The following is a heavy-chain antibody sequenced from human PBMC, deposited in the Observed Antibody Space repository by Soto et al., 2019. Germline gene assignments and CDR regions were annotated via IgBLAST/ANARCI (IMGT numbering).Heavy chain of an antibody. Sequence: SETLSLTCTVSGGSISSYYWSWIRQPPGKGLEWIGYIYYSGSTNYNPSLKSRVTISVDTSKNQFSLKLSSVTAADTAVYYCASTLITMVRGESNWFDPWGQGTLVTVS. CDR3: ASTLITMVRGESNWFDP. CDR1: GGSISSYY. CDR2: IYYSGST. V-gene: IGHV4-59*01. J-gene: IGHJ5*02. D-gene: IGHD3-10*01.